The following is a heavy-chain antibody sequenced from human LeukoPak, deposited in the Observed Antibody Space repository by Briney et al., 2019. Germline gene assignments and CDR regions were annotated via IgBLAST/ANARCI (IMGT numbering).Heavy chain of an antibody. J-gene: IGHJ4*02. V-gene: IGHV4-59*12. CDR2: IYYRGST. CDR1: GGSISSDY. CDR3: ARGCGFYYGSGSYCY. Sequence: SETLSLTCTVSGGSISSDYWSWIRQPPGKGLEWIGYIYYRGSTNYNPSLKSRVTISVDTSKNQFSLKLSSVTAADTAVYYCARGCGFYYGSGSYCYWGQGTLVTVSS. D-gene: IGHD3-10*01.